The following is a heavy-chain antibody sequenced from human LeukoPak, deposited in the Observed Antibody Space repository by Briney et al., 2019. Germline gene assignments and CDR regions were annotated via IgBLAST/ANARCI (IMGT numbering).Heavy chain of an antibody. D-gene: IGHD2-2*01. CDR2: IYTSGST. CDR1: GGSISSGSYY. J-gene: IGHJ6*03. V-gene: IGHV4-61*02. CDR3: ARKTIVVVPAALGLNYYYYYMDV. Sequence: SETLSLNCTVSGGSISSGSYYWSWIRQPAGKGLEWIGRIYTSGSTNYNPSRKSRVTISVDTSKNQFSLKLSSVTAADTAVYYCARKTIVVVPAALGLNYYYYYMDVWGKGTTVTVSS.